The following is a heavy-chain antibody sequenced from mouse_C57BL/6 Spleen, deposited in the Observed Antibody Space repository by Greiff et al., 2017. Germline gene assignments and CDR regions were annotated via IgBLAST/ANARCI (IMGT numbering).Heavy chain of an antibody. J-gene: IGHJ2*01. V-gene: IGHV1-76*01. D-gene: IGHD1-1*01. CDR1: GYTFTDYY. CDR3: ARSNYYGSSPYYFDY. Sequence: QVQLQQSGAELVRPGASVKLSCKASGYTFTDYYINWVKQRPGQGLEWIARIYPGSGNTYYNEKFKGKATLTAEKSSSTAYMQHSSLTSEDSAVYFCARSNYYGSSPYYFDYWGQGTTLTVSS. CDR2: IYPGSGNT.